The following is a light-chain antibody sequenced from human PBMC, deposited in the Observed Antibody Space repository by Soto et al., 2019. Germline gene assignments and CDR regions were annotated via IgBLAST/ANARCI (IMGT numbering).Light chain of an antibody. CDR2: RNN. V-gene: IGLV1-47*01. CDR3: AAWDDTLDAQV. Sequence: QSVLTQSPSASGIPGQRVTISCSGSRSNIGRNFAYWYQHVPGTAPRLLIQRNNERPSGVPDRFSGSKSGTSVSLAISGLRSDDEATYYCAAWDDTLDAQVFGGGTKVTVL. J-gene: IGLJ3*02. CDR1: RSNIGRNF.